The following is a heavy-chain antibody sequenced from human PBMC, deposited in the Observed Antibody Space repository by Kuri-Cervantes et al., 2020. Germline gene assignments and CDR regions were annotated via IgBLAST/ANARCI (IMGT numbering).Heavy chain of an antibody. J-gene: IGHJ4*02. D-gene: IGHD6-19*01. V-gene: IGHV4-30-4*01. Sequence: SCTVSGGSISSGDYYWSWIRQPPGKGLEWIGYIYYSGSTYYNPSLKSRVTISVDTSKNQFSLKLSSVTAADTAVYYCARVNIAVAGTFDYWGQGTLVTVSS. CDR2: IYYSGST. CDR1: GGSISSGDYY. CDR3: ARVNIAVAGTFDY.